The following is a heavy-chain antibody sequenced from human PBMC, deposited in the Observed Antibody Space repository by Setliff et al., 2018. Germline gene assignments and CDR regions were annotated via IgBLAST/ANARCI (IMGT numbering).Heavy chain of an antibody. CDR2: IYASGST. V-gene: IGHV4-4*08. CDR1: GGSMSNYY. D-gene: IGHD1-26*01. J-gene: IGHJ6*03. CDR3: ARAPPNRYSGSYEYFYMDV. Sequence: SETLSLTCTVSGGSMSNYYWSWIRQPPGRGMEWIGYIYASGSTNYNPSLKSRVTLSVDTSKNQFSLKVSSVTAADTAVYYCARAPPNRYSGSYEYFYMDVWGKGTTVTVSS.